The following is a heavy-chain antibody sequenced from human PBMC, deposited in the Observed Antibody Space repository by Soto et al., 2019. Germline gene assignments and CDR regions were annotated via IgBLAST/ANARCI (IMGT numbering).Heavy chain of an antibody. CDR1: GFTFSSYA. CDR2: ISGSGGST. Sequence: GGSLRLSCAASGFTFSSYAMSWVRQAPGKGLEWVSAISGSGGSTYYADSVKGRFTISRDNSKNTLYLQMNSLRAEDTAVYYCAKDPPPIVLMVYDAFDIWGQGTMVTVSS. V-gene: IGHV3-23*01. D-gene: IGHD2-8*01. CDR3: AKDPPPIVLMVYDAFDI. J-gene: IGHJ3*02.